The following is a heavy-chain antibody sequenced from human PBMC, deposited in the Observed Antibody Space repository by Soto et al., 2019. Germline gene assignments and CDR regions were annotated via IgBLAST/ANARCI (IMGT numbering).Heavy chain of an antibody. D-gene: IGHD6-19*01. Sequence: VKVSCKASGYTFTSYDINWVRQATGQGLEWMGWMNPNSGNTGYAQKFQGRVTMTRNTSISTAYMELSSLRSEDTAVYYCARGLNSGWLYYYYYGMDVWGQGTTVTVSS. CDR3: ARGLNSGWLYYYYYGMDV. CDR1: GYTFTSYD. J-gene: IGHJ6*02. V-gene: IGHV1-8*01. CDR2: MNPNSGNT.